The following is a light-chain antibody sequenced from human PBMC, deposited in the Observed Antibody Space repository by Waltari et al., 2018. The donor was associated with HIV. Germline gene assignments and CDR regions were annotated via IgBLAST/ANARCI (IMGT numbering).Light chain of an antibody. CDR3: QAWNSNTGV. Sequence: SYELTQPPPVLVPSGQTASIPCSGDKLGVKYTCWYQQKAGQSPELVINQDSKRTSGIPERFSGSNSRNTSTLSISGTHIRDDADYHCQAWNSNTGVFGGGNKL. J-gene: IGLJ2*01. CDR1: KLGVKY. V-gene: IGLV3-1*01. CDR2: QDS.